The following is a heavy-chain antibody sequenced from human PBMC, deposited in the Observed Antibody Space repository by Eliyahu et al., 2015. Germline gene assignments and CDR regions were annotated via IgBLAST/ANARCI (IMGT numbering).Heavy chain of an antibody. CDR1: GXSVSXGXYY. Sequence: QVQLQESGPGLVKPSEXLSLXCXVSGXSVSXGXYYWSWIRQPPGKGLEWFXYIYYSGSTNYNPSLKSRVTISVDTSKNQFSLKLSSETAADTAVYYCARKWELPDHYYYYGMDVWGQGTTVTVSS. V-gene: IGHV4-61*01. J-gene: IGHJ6*02. D-gene: IGHD1-26*01. CDR3: ARKWELPDHYYYYGMDV. CDR2: IYYSGST.